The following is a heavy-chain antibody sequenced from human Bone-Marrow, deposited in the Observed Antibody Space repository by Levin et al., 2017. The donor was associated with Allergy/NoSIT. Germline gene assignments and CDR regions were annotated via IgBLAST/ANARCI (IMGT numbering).Heavy chain of an antibody. J-gene: IGHJ4*02. D-gene: IGHD2-21*02. CDR3: ARRGPGGDND. CDR1: GFIFSNYW. V-gene: IGHV3-74*01. CDR2: INSDGSFT. Sequence: LSLTCAASGFIFSNYWMHWVRQAPGKGLVWVSRINSDGSFTNYADSVKGRFTISRDNAKNTLYLQMDSLRAEDTAVYFCARRGPGGDNDWGQGTLVTVSS.